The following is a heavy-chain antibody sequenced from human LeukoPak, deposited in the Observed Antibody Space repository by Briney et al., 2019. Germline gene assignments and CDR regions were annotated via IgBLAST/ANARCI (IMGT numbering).Heavy chain of an antibody. CDR2: IDYSGTT. CDR1: GGSLGSPNYY. D-gene: IGHD5-12*01. Sequence: SETLSLTCTVSGGSLGSPNYYWGWIRQPPGKGLEWIGSIDYSGTTYYNPSLKRRLTISINTSKNQFSLKLASVTAADTAVYYCARHDSRGSLNWFDPWGQGTLITVSS. V-gene: IGHV4-39*01. J-gene: IGHJ5*02. CDR3: ARHDSRGSLNWFDP.